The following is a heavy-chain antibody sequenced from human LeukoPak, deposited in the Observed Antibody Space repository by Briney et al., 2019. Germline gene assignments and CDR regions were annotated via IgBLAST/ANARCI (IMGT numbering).Heavy chain of an antibody. D-gene: IGHD3-22*01. V-gene: IGHV4-31*03. CDR1: GGSISSGGYY. Sequence: PSQTLSLTCTVSGGSISSGGYYWSWIRQHPGKGLEWIGYIYYSGSTYYNPSLKTRVTISVDTSKNQFSLKLSSVTAEDTAVYYCARDGGNYYDSSGYLPYWGQGTLVTVSS. CDR2: IYYSGST. CDR3: ARDGGNYYDSSGYLPY. J-gene: IGHJ4*02.